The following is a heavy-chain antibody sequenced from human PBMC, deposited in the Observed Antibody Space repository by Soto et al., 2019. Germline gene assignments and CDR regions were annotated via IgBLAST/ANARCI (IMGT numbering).Heavy chain of an antibody. CDR3: ARTMFAYCGGDCYSPFDF. J-gene: IGHJ4*02. Sequence: SETLSLTCTVSGGSISSSSYYWGWIRQPPGKGLEWIGSIYYSGSTYYNPSLKSRVTISVDTSKNQFSLKLSSVTAADTAVYYCARTMFAYCGGDCYSPFDFWGQGNLVTVSS. V-gene: IGHV4-39*01. D-gene: IGHD2-21*01. CDR1: GGSISSSSYY. CDR2: IYYSGST.